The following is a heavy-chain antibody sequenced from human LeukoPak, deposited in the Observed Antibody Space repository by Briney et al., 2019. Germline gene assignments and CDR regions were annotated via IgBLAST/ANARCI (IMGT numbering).Heavy chain of an antibody. D-gene: IGHD6-19*01. CDR3: AKDPKGYSSGWSGPDY. CDR1: GGSISSSSYY. Sequence: SETLSLTCTVSGGSISSSSYYWGWIRQPPGKGLEWIGSIYYSGSTYYNPSLKSRVTISIDTSKNQFSLKLSSVTAADTAVYYCAKDPKGYSSGWSGPDYWGQGTLVTVSS. V-gene: IGHV4-39*07. J-gene: IGHJ4*02. CDR2: IYYSGST.